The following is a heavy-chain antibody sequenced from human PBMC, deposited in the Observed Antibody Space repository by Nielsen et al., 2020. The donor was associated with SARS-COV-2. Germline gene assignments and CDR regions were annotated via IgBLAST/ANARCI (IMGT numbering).Heavy chain of an antibody. J-gene: IGHJ4*02. CDR2: ISSSSSYI. CDR1: GFTFSSYS. Sequence: GESLKISCAASGFTFSSYSMNWVRQAPGKGLEWVSSISSSSSYIYYADSVKGRFTISRDNAKNSLYLQMNSLRAEDTAVYYCARDQDWVLGGGLTKKIPFDYWGQGTLVTVSS. CDR3: ARDQDWVLGGGLTKKIPFDY. D-gene: IGHD2-15*01. V-gene: IGHV3-21*01.